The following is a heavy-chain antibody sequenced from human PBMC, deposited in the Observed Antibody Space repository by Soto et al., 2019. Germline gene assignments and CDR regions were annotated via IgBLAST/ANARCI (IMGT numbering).Heavy chain of an antibody. CDR2: ISGSGGST. V-gene: IGHV3-23*01. J-gene: IGHJ4*02. CDR1: GFTLSSYA. Sequence: EVQLLESGGGLVQPGGSLRLSCEASGFTLSSYAMSGVCQAPGKGLEWVSAISGSGGSTYYADSVKGRFTISRDNSKNTLYLQMNSLRAEDTAVYYCAKDRGEAFYGLFDYGGQGTLVTFSS. CDR3: AKDRGEAFYGLFDY. D-gene: IGHD4-17*01.